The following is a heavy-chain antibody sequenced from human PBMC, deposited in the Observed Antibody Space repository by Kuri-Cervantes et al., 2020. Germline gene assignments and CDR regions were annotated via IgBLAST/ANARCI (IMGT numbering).Heavy chain of an antibody. D-gene: IGHD5-12*01. Sequence: ESLKISCAVYGGSFSGYYWSWIRQPPGKGLEWIGEINHSGSTNYNPSLKSRVTISVDTSKNQFSLKLSSVTAADTAVYYCARVHNSGYFDPWGQGTLVTVSS. V-gene: IGHV4-34*01. J-gene: IGHJ5*02. CDR3: ARVHNSGYFDP. CDR2: INHSGST. CDR1: GGSFSGYY.